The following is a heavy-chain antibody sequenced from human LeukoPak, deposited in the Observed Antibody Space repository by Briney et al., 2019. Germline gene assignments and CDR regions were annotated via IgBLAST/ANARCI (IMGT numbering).Heavy chain of an antibody. Sequence: SETLSLTCTVSGGSISTYYWNWIRQPPGKGLEWLGYIYYSGSATYNPSLNSRVSISIDTSKNQVSLKLSSVTAADTAVYYCARERTGNNWFDPWGQGTLVTVSA. CDR2: IYYSGSA. V-gene: IGHV4-59*01. D-gene: IGHD1-1*01. J-gene: IGHJ5*02. CDR3: ARERTGNNWFDP. CDR1: GGSISTYY.